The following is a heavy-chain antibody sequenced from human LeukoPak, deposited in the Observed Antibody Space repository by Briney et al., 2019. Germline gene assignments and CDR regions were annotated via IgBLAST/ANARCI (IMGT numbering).Heavy chain of an antibody. CDR3: ATPSSGYYGYYFDY. CDR2: ISYDGSNK. CDR1: GFTFSSYG. Sequence: GGSLRLSCAASGFTFSSYGMHWVRQAPGKGLEWVAVISYDGSNKYYADSVKGRFTISRDNSKNTLYLQMNSLRAEDTAVYYCATPSSGYYGYYFDYWGQGTLVTVSS. V-gene: IGHV3-30*03. J-gene: IGHJ4*02. D-gene: IGHD3-22*01.